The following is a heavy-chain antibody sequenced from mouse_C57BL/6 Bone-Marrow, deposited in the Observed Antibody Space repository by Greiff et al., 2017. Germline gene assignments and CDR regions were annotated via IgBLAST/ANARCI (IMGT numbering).Heavy chain of an antibody. D-gene: IGHD2-4*01. CDR2: INPNYGTT. CDR1: GYSFTDYN. Sequence: EVKLMESGPELVKPGASVKVSCKASGYSFTDYNMNWVKQSNGKSLEWIGVINPNYGTTSYNQKFKGKATLTVDQSSSTAYMQLNSLTSEDSAVYYCAYDYDGLLFAYWGQGTLVTVSA. CDR3: AYDYDGLLFAY. J-gene: IGHJ3*01. V-gene: IGHV1-39*01.